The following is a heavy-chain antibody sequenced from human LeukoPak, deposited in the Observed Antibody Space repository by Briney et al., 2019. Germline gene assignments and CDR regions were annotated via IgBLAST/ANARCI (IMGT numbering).Heavy chain of an antibody. CDR2: IWYDGSNK. D-gene: IGHD3-10*01. CDR1: GFTFSSYG. V-gene: IGHV3-33*01. CDR3: ASYYYGSGSRGDPDAFDI. Sequence: GGSVRLSCAASGFTFSSYGMHWVRQAPGKGLEWVAVIWYDGSNKYYADSVKGRFTISRDNSKNTLYLQMNSLRAEDTAVYYCASYYYGSGSRGDPDAFDIWGQGTMVTVSS. J-gene: IGHJ3*02.